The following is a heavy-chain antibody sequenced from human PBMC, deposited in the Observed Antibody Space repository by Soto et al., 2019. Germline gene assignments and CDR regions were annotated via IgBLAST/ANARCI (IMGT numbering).Heavy chain of an antibody. D-gene: IGHD5-18*01. CDR3: ARGGYSHDYPY. Sequence: SETLSLTCTVSGGSISSGDYYWSWIRQPPGKGLEWIGYIYYSWSTYYNPSLKSRVTISVDTSKNQFSLNLSSVTAADTAVYYCARGGYSHDYPYWGQGTLVTASS. J-gene: IGHJ4*02. CDR2: IYYSWST. V-gene: IGHV4-30-4*01. CDR1: GGSISSGDYY.